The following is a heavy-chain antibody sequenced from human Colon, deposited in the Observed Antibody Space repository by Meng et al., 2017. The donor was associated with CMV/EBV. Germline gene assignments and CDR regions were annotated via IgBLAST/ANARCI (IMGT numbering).Heavy chain of an antibody. CDR3: ASYCSSTSCSNWFDP. CDR1: GGSFSGYY. J-gene: IGHJ5*02. D-gene: IGHD2-2*01. V-gene: IGHV4-34*01. Sequence: GSLRLSCAVYGGSFSGYYWSWIRQHPGKGLEWIGEINHSGSTNYNPSLKSRVTISVDTSKNQFSLKLSSVTAADTAVYYCASYCSSTSCSNWFDPWGQGTLVTVSS. CDR2: INHSGST.